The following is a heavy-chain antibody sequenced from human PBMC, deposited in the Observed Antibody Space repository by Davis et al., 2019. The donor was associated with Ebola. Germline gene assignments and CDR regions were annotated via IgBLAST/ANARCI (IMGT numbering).Heavy chain of an antibody. Sequence: SETLSLTCTVSGGSVSSGSYYWSWIRQPPGKGLEWIGYIYYSGSTNYNPSLKSRVTISVGTSKNQFSLKLSSVTAADTAVYYCASLNTIPNYYYGMDVWGKGTTVTVSS. CDR2: IYYSGST. V-gene: IGHV4-61*01. CDR1: GGSVSSGSYY. D-gene: IGHD2-2*01. CDR3: ASLNTIPNYYYGMDV. J-gene: IGHJ6*04.